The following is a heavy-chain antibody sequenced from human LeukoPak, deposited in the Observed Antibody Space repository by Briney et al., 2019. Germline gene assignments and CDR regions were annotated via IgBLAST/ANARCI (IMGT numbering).Heavy chain of an antibody. Sequence: PSETLSLTCAVYGGSFSGYYWSWIREPPGKGLEWIGEINHSGSTNYNPSLKSRVTISADTSKNQFSLKLSSVTAADTAVYYCARKRAFDIWGQGTMVTVSS. J-gene: IGHJ3*02. CDR1: GGSFSGYY. CDR3: ARKRAFDI. CDR2: INHSGST. V-gene: IGHV4-34*01.